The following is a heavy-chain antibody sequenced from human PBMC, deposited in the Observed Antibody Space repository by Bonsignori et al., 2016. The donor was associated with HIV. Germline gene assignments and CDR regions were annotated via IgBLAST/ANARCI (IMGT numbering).Heavy chain of an antibody. V-gene: IGHV4-34*01. J-gene: IGHJ3*02. Sequence: VRQMPGKGLEWIGEINHSGSTNYNPSLKSRVTISVDTSKNQFSLKLSSVTAADTAVYYCARGNLPYYDILTGYAPASFDIWGQGTMVTVSS. CDR2: INHSGST. CDR3: ARGNLPYYDILTGYAPASFDI. D-gene: IGHD3-9*01.